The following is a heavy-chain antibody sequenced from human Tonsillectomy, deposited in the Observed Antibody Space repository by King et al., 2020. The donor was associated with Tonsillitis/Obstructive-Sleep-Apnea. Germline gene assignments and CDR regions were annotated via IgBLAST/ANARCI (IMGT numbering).Heavy chain of an antibody. CDR1: GGSLSNYY. D-gene: IGHD6-19*01. CDR2: MYYSGST. CDR3: ARGPQWLVPMNYNMDV. J-gene: IGHJ6*03. V-gene: IGHV4-59*01. Sequence: VQLQESGPGLVKPSETLSLTCSVSGGSLSNYYWNWIRQPPGKGLEWIGYMYYSGSTNYNPSLKSRVTMSVDTSKNQFSLKLSSVTAADTAVYYCARGPQWLVPMNYNMDVWGKGTTVTVSS.